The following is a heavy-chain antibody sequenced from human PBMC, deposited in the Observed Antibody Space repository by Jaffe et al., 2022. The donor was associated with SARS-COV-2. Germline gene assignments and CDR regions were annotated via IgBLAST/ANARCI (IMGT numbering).Heavy chain of an antibody. J-gene: IGHJ4*02. Sequence: QVQLQQWGAGLLKPSETLSLTCAVYGGSFSGYYWSWIRQPPGKGLEWIGEINHSGSTNYNPSLKSRVTISVDTSKNQFSLKLSSVTAADTAVYYCARGVVDDYVWGSYRFWGQGTLVTVSS. CDR1: GGSFSGYY. D-gene: IGHD3-16*02. V-gene: IGHV4-34*01. CDR3: ARGVVDDYVWGSYRF. CDR2: INHSGST.